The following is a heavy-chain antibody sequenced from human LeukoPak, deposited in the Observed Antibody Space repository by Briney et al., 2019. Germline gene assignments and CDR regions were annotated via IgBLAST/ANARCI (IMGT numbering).Heavy chain of an antibody. D-gene: IGHD3-3*01. CDR3: ASRSSIWSGYQDTLYYFDS. V-gene: IGHV4-59*01. J-gene: IGHJ4*02. Sequence: PSETLSLTCTVSGXSISSYYWSWIRQPPGKRPEWIGHIYYSGSTNYNPSIKSRVTISVDTSKNQFSLKLSSVTAADTAVYYCASRSSIWSGYQDTLYYFDSWGQGTLVTVSS. CDR2: IYYSGST. CDR1: GXSISSYY.